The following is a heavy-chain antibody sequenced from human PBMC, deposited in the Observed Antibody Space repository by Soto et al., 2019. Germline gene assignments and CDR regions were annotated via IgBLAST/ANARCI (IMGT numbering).Heavy chain of an antibody. Sequence: QITLKESGPTLVRPTQTLTLTCTVSGFSLDTWGVGVGWIRQSPGKAPEWLALIYWDDDKRYSPSLKNRLTITKDTSKNQMVLTVTNMDPVDTVTYYCARALGSWGSYYFDHWGQGTLVTVSS. CDR1: GFSLDTWGVG. V-gene: IGHV2-5*02. CDR3: ARALGSWGSYYFDH. CDR2: IYWDDDK. D-gene: IGHD3-16*01. J-gene: IGHJ4*02.